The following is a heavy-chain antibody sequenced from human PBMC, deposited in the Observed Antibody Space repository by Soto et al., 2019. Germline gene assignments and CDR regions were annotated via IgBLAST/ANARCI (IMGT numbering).Heavy chain of an antibody. CDR2: IKSKDAGETA. D-gene: IGHD6-19*01. CDR3: AKDPSLPTGLQSIAVAVTYGMDV. V-gene: IGHV3-15*01. CDR1: GFPLIHAW. Sequence: GGSLRLSCAASGFPLIHAWMTXVRQAPGKGLEWVGRIKSKDAGETADYAAPVRGRFSISRDDSKNTLSLQMNSLKTEDTAVYYCAKDPSLPTGLQSIAVAVTYGMDVWGQGTTVTVSS. J-gene: IGHJ6*02.